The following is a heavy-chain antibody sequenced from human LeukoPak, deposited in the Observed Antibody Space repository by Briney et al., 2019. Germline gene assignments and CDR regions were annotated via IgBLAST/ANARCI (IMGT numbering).Heavy chain of an antibody. CDR2: ISGGGIST. Sequence: PGGSLRLSCAASGFTFVSYAMNWVRQAPGKAPEWVASISGGGISTYYADSVSGRFIISRDYSNNMLFLQMHNLRVADTAMYYCAKGPREAAISNYFDSWGQGNLVTVSS. V-gene: IGHV3-23*01. J-gene: IGHJ4*02. CDR1: GFTFVSYA. CDR3: AKGPREAAISNYFDS. D-gene: IGHD6-13*01.